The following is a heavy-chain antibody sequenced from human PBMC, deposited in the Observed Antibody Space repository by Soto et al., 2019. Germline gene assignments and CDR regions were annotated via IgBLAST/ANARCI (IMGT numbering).Heavy chain of an antibody. CDR1: GFTFSSYA. J-gene: IGHJ4*02. V-gene: IGHV3-23*01. Sequence: GSLRLSCAASGFTFSSYAMSWVRQAPGRGLEWVSAISGSGGSTYYADSVKGRFTISRDNSKNTLYLQMNSLRAEDTAVYYCAKDFNWNYGGDADYWGQGTLVTVSS. CDR3: AKDFNWNYGGDADY. CDR2: ISGSGGST. D-gene: IGHD1-7*01.